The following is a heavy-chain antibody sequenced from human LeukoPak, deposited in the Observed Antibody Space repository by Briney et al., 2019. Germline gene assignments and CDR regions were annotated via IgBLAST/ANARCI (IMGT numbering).Heavy chain of an antibody. Sequence: SETLSLTCTVSGGSISSSSYYLGWIRQPPGKGLEWIGSIYYSGSTYYNPSLKSRVTISVDTSKNQFSLKLSSVTAADTAVYYCARDRFPSIRADIWGQGTMVTVSS. CDR1: GGSISSSSYY. D-gene: IGHD3-3*02. V-gene: IGHV4-39*07. CDR2: IYYSGST. CDR3: ARDRFPSIRADI. J-gene: IGHJ3*02.